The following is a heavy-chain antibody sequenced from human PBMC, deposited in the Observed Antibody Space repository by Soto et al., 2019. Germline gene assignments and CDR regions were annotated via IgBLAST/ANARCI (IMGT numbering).Heavy chain of an antibody. CDR3: ARDYSNSYYYGMDV. Sequence: SETLSLTCAVSGGSISSGGYSWSWIRQPPGKGLEWIGYIYHSGSTYYNPSLKSRVTISVDRSKNQFSLKLSSVTAADTAVYYCARDYSNSYYYGMDVWGQGTTVTVSS. D-gene: IGHD4-4*01. CDR1: GGSISSGGYS. CDR2: IYHSGST. V-gene: IGHV4-30-2*01. J-gene: IGHJ6*02.